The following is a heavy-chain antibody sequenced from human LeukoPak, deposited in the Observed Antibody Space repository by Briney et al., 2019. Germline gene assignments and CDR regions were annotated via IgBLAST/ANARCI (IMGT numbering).Heavy chain of an antibody. CDR2: ISAGGGRT. CDR3: AKVFGSGSYYNIGAYYFDY. CDR1: GFTFSSYA. Sequence: PGGSLRLSCAASGFTFSSYAMGWVRQAPGKGLEWVSGISAGGGRTYYADSVKGRFTISRDNSKNTLYLQMNSLRAEDTAVYYCAKVFGSGSYYNIGAYYFDYWGQGTLVTVSS. D-gene: IGHD3-10*01. J-gene: IGHJ4*02. V-gene: IGHV3-23*01.